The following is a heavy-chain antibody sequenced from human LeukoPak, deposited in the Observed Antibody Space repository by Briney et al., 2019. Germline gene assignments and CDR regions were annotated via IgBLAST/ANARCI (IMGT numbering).Heavy chain of an antibody. D-gene: IGHD4-17*01. V-gene: IGHV4-4*02. CDR2: IYHSGST. CDR3: ARDGYGDYVFPDY. J-gene: IGHJ4*02. Sequence: SETLSLTCAVSGGSISSSNWWSWVRQPPGKGLEWIGEIYHSGSTNYNPSLKSRVTISVDKSKNQFSLKLSSVTAADTAVYYCARDGYGDYVFPDYWGQGTLVTVSS. CDR1: GGSISSSNW.